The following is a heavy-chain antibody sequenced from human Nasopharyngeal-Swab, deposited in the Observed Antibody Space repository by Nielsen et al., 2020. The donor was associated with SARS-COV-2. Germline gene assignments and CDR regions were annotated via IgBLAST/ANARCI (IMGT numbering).Heavy chain of an antibody. CDR3: AREHIIGNWFDP. Sequence: WIRQPPGKGLEWIGSTYHSGSTNNNPSLKSRATITVDTSKNQVSLKLTSVTAADTAVYYCAREHIIGNWFDPWGQGTLVTVSS. D-gene: IGHD3-3*01. CDR2: TYHSGST. J-gene: IGHJ5*02. V-gene: IGHV4-59*01.